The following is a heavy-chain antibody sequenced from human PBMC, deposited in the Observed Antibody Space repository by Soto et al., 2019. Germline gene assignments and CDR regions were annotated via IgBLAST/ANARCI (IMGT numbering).Heavy chain of an antibody. CDR1: GFTFSSYG. Sequence: GGSLRLSCAASGFTFSSYGMHWVRQAPGKGLEWVAVISYDGSNKYYADSVKGRFTISRDNSKNTLYLQMNSLRAEDTAVYYCAKDRGYTWNDYFDYWGQGTLVTVAS. V-gene: IGHV3-30*18. D-gene: IGHD1-20*01. CDR2: ISYDGSNK. J-gene: IGHJ4*02. CDR3: AKDRGYTWNDYFDY.